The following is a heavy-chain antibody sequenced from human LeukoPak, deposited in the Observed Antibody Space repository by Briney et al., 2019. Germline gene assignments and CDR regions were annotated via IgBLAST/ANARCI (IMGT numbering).Heavy chain of an antibody. CDR1: GYTFTGYY. V-gene: IGHV1-2*02. CDR3: ASCQSSYYYYYMDV. Sequence: ASVKVSCKASGYTFTGYYMHWVRQAPGQGLEWMGWINPNSGGTNYAQKFQGRVTMTRDTSISTAYMELSSLRSEDTAVYYCASCQSSYYYYYMDVWGKGTTVTVSS. J-gene: IGHJ6*03. CDR2: INPNSGGT.